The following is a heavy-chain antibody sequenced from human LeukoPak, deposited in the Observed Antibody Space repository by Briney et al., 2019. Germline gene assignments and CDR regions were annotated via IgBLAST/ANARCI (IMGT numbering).Heavy chain of an antibody. CDR3: ARDLPRYCSGGSCYSLY. J-gene: IGHJ4*02. D-gene: IGHD2-15*01. CDR1: GYTFTSYY. CDR2: INPSCGST. Sequence: ASVKVSCKASGYTFTSYYMHWVRQAPGQGLEWMGIINPSCGSTSYAQKFQGRVTMTRDTSTSTVYMELSSLRSEDTAVYYCARDLPRYCSGGSCYSLYWAQGPLVTVSS. V-gene: IGHV1-46*01.